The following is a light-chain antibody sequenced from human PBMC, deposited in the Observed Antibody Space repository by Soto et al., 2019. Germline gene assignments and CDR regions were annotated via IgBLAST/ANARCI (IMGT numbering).Light chain of an antibody. J-gene: IGKJ3*01. Sequence: DIQMTQSPSSLSASVGDRVTITCPASQDISNYLNWYQQKPGKAPKLLIYDASNLETGGPSRFSGSGSGTEFTFTISSLQPEDIATYYCQQYDNLPRFTFGPGTKVDIK. CDR2: DAS. V-gene: IGKV1-33*01. CDR1: QDISNY. CDR3: QQYDNLPRFT.